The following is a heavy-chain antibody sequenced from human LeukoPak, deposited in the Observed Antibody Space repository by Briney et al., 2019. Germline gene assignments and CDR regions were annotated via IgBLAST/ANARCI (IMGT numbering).Heavy chain of an antibody. V-gene: IGHV3-74*01. D-gene: IGHD3-9*01. CDR2: INGDGRNI. Sequence: GGSLRLSCVASGFTFSSYWMHWVRKDPRKGLVWVSRINGDGRNINYADSVRGRFTISRDNAKNTLYLQMNTLRVEDTAVYYCTRDLMDYDVSTGLHHYYMDVWGQGTTVTVSS. CDR1: GFTFSSYW. J-gene: IGHJ6*02. CDR3: TRDLMDYDVSTGLHHYYMDV.